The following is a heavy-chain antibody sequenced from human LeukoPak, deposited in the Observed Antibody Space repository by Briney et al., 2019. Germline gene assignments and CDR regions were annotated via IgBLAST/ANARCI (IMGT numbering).Heavy chain of an antibody. V-gene: IGHV1-2*02. Sequence: GASVKVSCKASGYTFTGYYMHWVRQAPGQGLEWMGWINPNSGGTNYAQKFQGRVTMTRDTSISTAYMELSRLRSDDTAVYYCARVVRNSAPYFDYWGQGTLVTVSS. J-gene: IGHJ4*02. CDR1: GYTFTGYY. CDR3: ARVVRNSAPYFDY. D-gene: IGHD4/OR15-4a*01. CDR2: INPNSGGT.